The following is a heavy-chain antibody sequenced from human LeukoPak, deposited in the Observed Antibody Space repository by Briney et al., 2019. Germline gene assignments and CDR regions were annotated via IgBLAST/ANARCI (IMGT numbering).Heavy chain of an antibody. Sequence: GGSLRLSCAASGFTFSSYWMHWVRQAPGKGLVWVSRINSDGSSTNYADSVKGRFIISRDNAKNTLYLQMNSLRVEGTAVYYCARWRILTGLDVWGKGTTVTISS. CDR2: INSDGSST. J-gene: IGHJ6*04. V-gene: IGHV3-74*01. CDR1: GFTFSSYW. CDR3: ARWRILTGLDV. D-gene: IGHD3-9*01.